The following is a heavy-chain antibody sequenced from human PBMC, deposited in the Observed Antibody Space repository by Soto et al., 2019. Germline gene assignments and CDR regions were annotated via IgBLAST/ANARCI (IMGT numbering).Heavy chain of an antibody. Sequence: SVKVYCKASGYTFTIYGISWVRQAPGQGLEWMGWISAYNGNTNYAQKLQGRVTMTTDTSTSTAYMELRSLRSDDTAVYYCARDQGYSYGYGTSTFDYWGQGTLVTVSS. D-gene: IGHD5-18*01. CDR3: ARDQGYSYGYGTSTFDY. V-gene: IGHV1-18*01. CDR1: GYTFTIYG. J-gene: IGHJ4*02. CDR2: ISAYNGNT.